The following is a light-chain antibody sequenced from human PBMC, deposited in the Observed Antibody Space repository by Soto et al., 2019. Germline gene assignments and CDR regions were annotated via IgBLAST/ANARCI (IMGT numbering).Light chain of an antibody. CDR2: AAS. CDR1: QSGTSSY. J-gene: IGKJ1*01. V-gene: IGKV3-20*01. Sequence: ELVLTQSPGTLSLSPGARATLSCMASQSGTSSYLAWYQQTPGQAPRLLIYAASSRATGIPDRLSGSESGTDFTLTISRLAPEDFAVYYCQQYGSSPWTFGQGTKVYSK. CDR3: QQYGSSPWT.